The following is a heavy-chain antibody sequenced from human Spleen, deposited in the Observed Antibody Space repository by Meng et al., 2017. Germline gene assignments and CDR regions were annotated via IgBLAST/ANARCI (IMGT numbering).Heavy chain of an antibody. J-gene: IGHJ6*02. Sequence: GGSLRLSCAASGFTFDDYAMHWVRQAPGKGLEWVSLISWDGGSTYYADSVKGRFTISRDNSKNSLYLQMNSLRAEDTALYYCAKDRSGSQTRYYYYYGMDVWGQGPTVTVSS. CDR3: AKDRSGSQTRYYYYYGMDV. V-gene: IGHV3-43D*03. D-gene: IGHD1-26*01. CDR2: ISWDGGST. CDR1: GFTFDDYA.